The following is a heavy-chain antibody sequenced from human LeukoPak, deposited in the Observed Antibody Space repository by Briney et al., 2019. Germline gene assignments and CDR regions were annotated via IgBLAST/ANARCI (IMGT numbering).Heavy chain of an antibody. CDR2: IYYSGST. Sequence: SETLSLTCTVSGGSISSYYWSWIRQPPGKGLEWIGYIYYSGSTNYNPSLKSRVTISVDTSKNQFSLKLTSVTAADTAVYYCAREGYGGNYLDYWGQGTLVTVSS. D-gene: IGHD4-23*01. CDR3: AREGYGGNYLDY. CDR1: GGSISSYY. J-gene: IGHJ4*02. V-gene: IGHV4-59*12.